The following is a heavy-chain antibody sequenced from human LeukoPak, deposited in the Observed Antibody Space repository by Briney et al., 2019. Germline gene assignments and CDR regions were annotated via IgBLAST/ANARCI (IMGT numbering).Heavy chain of an antibody. V-gene: IGHV3-74*01. Sequence: GGSLRLSCAASGFTFSNYWMHWVRQVPGKGLVWVSYISVDGRTTRYADSVKGRFTISRDNAKNMLYLQVNTLRAEDTAVFYCARGDCSGGNCRFDPWGQGTLVTVSS. CDR2: ISVDGRTT. CDR1: GFTFSNYW. J-gene: IGHJ5*02. CDR3: ARGDCSGGNCRFDP. D-gene: IGHD2-15*01.